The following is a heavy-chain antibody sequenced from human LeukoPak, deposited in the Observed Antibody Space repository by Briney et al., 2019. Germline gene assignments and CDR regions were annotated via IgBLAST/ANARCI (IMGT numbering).Heavy chain of an antibody. J-gene: IGHJ5*02. CDR2: IYYSGST. CDR3: ARPEFDFDCSSTSCYTFWFDP. D-gene: IGHD2-2*02. Sequence: PSETLSLTCAVSGYSISSGYYWGWIRQPPGKGLEWIGSIYYSGSTYYNPSLKSRVTISVDTSKNQFSLKLSSVTAADTAVYYCARPEFDFDCSSTSCYTFWFDPWGQGTLVTVSS. CDR1: GYSISSGYY. V-gene: IGHV4-38-2*01.